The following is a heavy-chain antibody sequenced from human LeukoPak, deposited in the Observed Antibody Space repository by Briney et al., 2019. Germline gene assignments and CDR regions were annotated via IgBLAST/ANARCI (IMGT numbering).Heavy chain of an antibody. Sequence: GASLKISCKGSGYSFTSYWISCVRRMPGRGLEGMGGIDPSDSYTNYSPSFQGHVTISADKSISTAYLQWSSLKASDTAMYYCARDYANLGYCSSTSCYDWFDPWGQGTLVTVSS. CDR1: GYSFTSYW. D-gene: IGHD2-2*01. V-gene: IGHV5-10-1*01. CDR3: ARDYANLGYCSSTSCYDWFDP. CDR2: IDPSDSYT. J-gene: IGHJ5*02.